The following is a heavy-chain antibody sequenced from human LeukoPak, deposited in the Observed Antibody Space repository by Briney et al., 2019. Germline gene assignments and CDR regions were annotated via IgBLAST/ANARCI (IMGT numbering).Heavy chain of an antibody. CDR2: IYYSGST. D-gene: IGHD3-10*01. J-gene: IGHJ4*02. Sequence: SETLSLTCTVSGVPISSYYWSWIRQPPGEGLEWIGYIYYSGSTHYNPSLKSRITISVDTSKNQFSLKLNSVTAADTAVYYCASLSRSGTQTLDYWGQGTLVTVSS. CDR3: ASLSRSGTQTLDY. V-gene: IGHV4-59*08. CDR1: GVPISSYY.